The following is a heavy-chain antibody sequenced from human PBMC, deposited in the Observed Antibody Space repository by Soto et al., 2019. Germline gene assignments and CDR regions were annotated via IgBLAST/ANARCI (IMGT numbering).Heavy chain of an antibody. J-gene: IGHJ5*02. CDR1: GFTFSQYA. Sequence: GGSLRLSCAASGFTFSQYAMSWLRQAPGKGLEWVSGMSASGGSSSYADSVKGRVTISRDNSRNTLYLQMDSLRVEDTAVYYCAKCPYSGSYYWFDPWGQGTLVTVSS. D-gene: IGHD1-26*01. CDR2: MSASGGSS. V-gene: IGHV3-23*01. CDR3: AKCPYSGSYYWFDP.